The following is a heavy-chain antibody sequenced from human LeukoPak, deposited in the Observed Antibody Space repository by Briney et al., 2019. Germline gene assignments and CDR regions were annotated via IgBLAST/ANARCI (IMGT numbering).Heavy chain of an antibody. J-gene: IGHJ4*02. CDR1: GFIFSNYA. V-gene: IGHV3-23*01. Sequence: GGSLILSCAASGFIFSNYAMSWVRRVPGRGLEWVSTISSRGDSTYVADSVKGRFTISRDNSKNSLYLQMNTVRAEDTAVYYCVKGPRPDITVAHTVENWGQGTLVTVSS. CDR2: ISSRGDST. CDR3: VKGPRPDITVAHTVEN. D-gene: IGHD6-19*01.